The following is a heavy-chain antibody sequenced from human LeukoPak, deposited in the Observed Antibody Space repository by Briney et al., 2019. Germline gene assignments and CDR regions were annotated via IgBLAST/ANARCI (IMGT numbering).Heavy chain of an antibody. Sequence: PSETLSLTCTVSGGSISSCYWSWIRQPPGKGLEWIGHIYYSGSTTYNPSLKSRVTMSVDTSKNQFSLKLSSVTAADTAVYYCARVRADYYDSGGYPYYFDYWGQGTLVTVSS. CDR3: ARVRADYYDSGGYPYYFDY. D-gene: IGHD3-22*01. CDR1: GGSISSCY. J-gene: IGHJ4*02. CDR2: IYYSGST. V-gene: IGHV4-59*01.